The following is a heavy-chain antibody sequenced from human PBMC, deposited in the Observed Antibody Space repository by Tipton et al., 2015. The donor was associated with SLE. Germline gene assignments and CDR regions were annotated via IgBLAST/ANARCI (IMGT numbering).Heavy chain of an antibody. D-gene: IGHD3-9*01. Sequence: TLSLTCDVNGGSFSGYYWDWIRQPLGKGLEWLGSIYSSGGTYYNPSLKSRVTISVDTSKNQFSLELSSVTAADTAVYYCAGTNYDVLTGYHRVDTFDIWGQGTMVTVSS. V-gene: IGHV4-34*01. CDR3: AGTNYDVLTGYHRVDTFDI. CDR2: IYSSGGT. CDR1: GGSFSGYY. J-gene: IGHJ3*02.